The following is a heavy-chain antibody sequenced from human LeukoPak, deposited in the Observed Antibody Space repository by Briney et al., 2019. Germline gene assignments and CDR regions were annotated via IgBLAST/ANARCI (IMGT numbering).Heavy chain of an antibody. D-gene: IGHD6-19*01. CDR3: ATQQWLAPPPDS. Sequence: PGGSLRLSCAASGFTFSTYWMLWVRHAPGKGLESVSRINTDGTVTTYADSVKGRFTVSRDNADNTMFLQMNRVRDEDTAVYYCATQQWLAPPPDSWGQGTPVTVSS. CDR2: INTDGTVT. CDR1: GFTFSTYW. J-gene: IGHJ4*02. V-gene: IGHV3-74*01.